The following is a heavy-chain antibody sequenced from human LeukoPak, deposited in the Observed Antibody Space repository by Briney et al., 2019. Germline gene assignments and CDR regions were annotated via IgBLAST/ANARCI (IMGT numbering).Heavy chain of an antibody. CDR3: ARLNSSGRIDY. CDR2: IYHSGIT. Sequence: SETLSLTCTVSGGSISSYYWSWIRQPPGKGLEWIGYIYHSGITNYKPSLKSRVTISVDMSKNQFSLKLSSVTAADTAVYYCARLNSSGRIDYWGQGTLVTVSS. V-gene: IGHV4-59*08. J-gene: IGHJ4*02. D-gene: IGHD6-19*01. CDR1: GGSISSYY.